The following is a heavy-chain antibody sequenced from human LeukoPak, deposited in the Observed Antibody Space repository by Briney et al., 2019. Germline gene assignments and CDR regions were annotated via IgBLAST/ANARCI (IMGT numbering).Heavy chain of an antibody. CDR3: ARGTNSISFGFDP. CDR1: GYTFTSNY. V-gene: IGHV1-46*01. Sequence: GASVRVSCKASGYTFTSNYIHWVRQAPGQGLEWMGMIYPRDGSTSYAQKFQGRVTMTRDTSTDIVYMQLSSLRSEDTAVYYCARGTNSISFGFDPWGQGTLVTVSS. CDR2: IYPRDGST. D-gene: IGHD6-6*01. J-gene: IGHJ5*02.